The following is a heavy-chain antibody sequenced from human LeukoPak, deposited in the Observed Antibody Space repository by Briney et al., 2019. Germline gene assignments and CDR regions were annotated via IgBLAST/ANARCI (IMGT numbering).Heavy chain of an antibody. CDR1: GFTFSNDW. CDR2: VKQDGSEK. V-gene: IGHV3-7*03. J-gene: IGHJ4*02. Sequence: GGSLRLSCAASGFTFSNDWMNWVRQAPGKGREWVANVKQDGSEKYYVGSVKGRFTISRDNAKNSLYLEMNSLRAEDTAVYYCATDYYGYFDHWGQGALVTVSS. D-gene: IGHD3-10*01. CDR3: ATDYYGYFDH.